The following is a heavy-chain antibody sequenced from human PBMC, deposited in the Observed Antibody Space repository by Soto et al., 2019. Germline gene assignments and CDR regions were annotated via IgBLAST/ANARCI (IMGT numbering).Heavy chain of an antibody. Sequence: QLQLQESGSGLVKTSETLSLTCTVSGASISYGGFSWSWIRQSPGKGLEWIGYISHLESTYFHPSFKSLLTMSIDRTRNQFSLKLSSVTAADMAVYYCARGVVYDSFDYWGQGVLVTVSS. D-gene: IGHD5-12*01. CDR1: GASISYGGFS. CDR3: ARGVVYDSFDY. CDR2: ISHLEST. J-gene: IGHJ4*02. V-gene: IGHV4-30-2*06.